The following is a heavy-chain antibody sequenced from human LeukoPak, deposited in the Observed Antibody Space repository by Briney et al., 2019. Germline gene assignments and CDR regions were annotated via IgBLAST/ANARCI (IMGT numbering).Heavy chain of an antibody. V-gene: IGHV3-48*02. CDR2: ISSSSSSM. CDR3: AREGGAGSNFDY. CDR1: GFTFSSYS. Sequence: GGSLRLSCAGSGFTFSSYSMNWVRQAPGRGLEWISSISSSSSSMYYADSVKGRFTISRDNAKNSLSLQMNSLRDEDTAVYYCAREGGAGSNFDYWGQGTLVTVSS. D-gene: IGHD2-21*01. J-gene: IGHJ4*02.